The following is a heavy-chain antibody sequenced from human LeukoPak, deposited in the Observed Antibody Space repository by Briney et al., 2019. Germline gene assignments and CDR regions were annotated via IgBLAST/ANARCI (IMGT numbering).Heavy chain of an antibody. CDR2: MNPNSGNT. CDR3: AAGRRAAYYYYYGMDV. Sequence: ASVKVSCKASGYTFTSYDINWVRQATGQGLEWMGWMNPNSGNTNYAQKFQERVTITRDMSTSTAYMELSSLRSEDTAVYYCAAGRRAAYYYYYGMDVWGQGTTVTVSS. J-gene: IGHJ6*02. CDR1: GYTFTSYD. V-gene: IGHV1-8*01. D-gene: IGHD6-25*01.